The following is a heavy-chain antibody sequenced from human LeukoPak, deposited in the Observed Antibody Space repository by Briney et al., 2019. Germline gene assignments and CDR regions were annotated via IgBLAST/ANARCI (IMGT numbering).Heavy chain of an antibody. CDR2: INHSGST. CDR3: ARGRHSSSWYPDYGMDV. Sequence: NPGGSLRLSCAVSGFTFSDYYMNWIRQPPGKGLEWIGEINHSGSTNYNPSLKSRVTISVDTSKNQFSLKLSSVTAADTAVYYCARGRHSSSWYPDYGMDVWGQGTTVTVSS. D-gene: IGHD6-13*01. J-gene: IGHJ6*02. V-gene: IGHV4-34*01. CDR1: GFTFSDYY.